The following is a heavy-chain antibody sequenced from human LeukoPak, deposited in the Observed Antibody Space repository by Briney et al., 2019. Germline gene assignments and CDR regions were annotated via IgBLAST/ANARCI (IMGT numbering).Heavy chain of an antibody. Sequence: ASVKVSCKASGYTFTGYYMHWVRQAPGQGLEWMGWINPNSGGTNYAQKFQGRVTMTRDTSISTAYMELSRLRSDDTAVYYCARNPRTRSSYYYDSSGYLNWFDPWGQGTLVTVSS. J-gene: IGHJ5*02. D-gene: IGHD3-22*01. CDR3: ARNPRTRSSYYYDSSGYLNWFDP. CDR1: GYTFTGYY. CDR2: INPNSGGT. V-gene: IGHV1-2*02.